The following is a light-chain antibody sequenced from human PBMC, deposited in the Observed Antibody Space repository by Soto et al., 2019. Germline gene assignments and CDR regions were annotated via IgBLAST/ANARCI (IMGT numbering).Light chain of an antibody. CDR3: QQYDNLPWT. Sequence: DIQMTQSPSSLSASVGDRVTITCQASQDISYYLNWYQQKPGKAPKLLIYDASNLEAGVPSRFSGSGSGTDFTFTIRSLQPEDIGTYYCQQYDNLPWTFGQGTNVEIK. J-gene: IGKJ1*01. V-gene: IGKV1-33*01. CDR1: QDISYY. CDR2: DAS.